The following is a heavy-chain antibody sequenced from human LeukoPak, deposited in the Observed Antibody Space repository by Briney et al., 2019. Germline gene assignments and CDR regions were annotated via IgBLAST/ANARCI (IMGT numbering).Heavy chain of an antibody. CDR1: GFTFSSYE. D-gene: IGHD3-22*01. CDR3: ARSYDSSGYSYYFDY. Sequence: GGSLRLSCAASGFTFSSYETNWVRQAPGKGLEWVSYISSSGSTIYYADSVKGRFTISRDNAKNSLYLQMNSLRAEDTAVYYCARSYDSSGYSYYFDYWGQGTLVTVSS. V-gene: IGHV3-48*03. CDR2: ISSSGSTI. J-gene: IGHJ4*02.